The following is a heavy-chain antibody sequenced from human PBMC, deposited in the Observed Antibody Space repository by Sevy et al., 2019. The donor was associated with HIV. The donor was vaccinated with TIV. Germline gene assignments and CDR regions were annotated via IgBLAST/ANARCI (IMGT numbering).Heavy chain of an antibody. V-gene: IGHV3-7*01. D-gene: IGHD3-22*01. CDR2: IKQDGSEK. CDR3: ARVRDDSSGFRLDY. CDR1: GFTFSRYW. Sequence: GGSLRLSCAASGFTFSRYWMTWVRQAPGKGLEWVANIKQDGSEKYSVDSVKDRFTMSRNNAKNSLYLQMNSLRAEDTALHYCARVRDDSSGFRLDYWGQGTLVTVSS. J-gene: IGHJ4*02.